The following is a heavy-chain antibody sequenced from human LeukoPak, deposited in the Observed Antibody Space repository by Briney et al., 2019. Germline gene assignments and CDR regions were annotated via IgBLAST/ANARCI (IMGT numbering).Heavy chain of an antibody. CDR2: ISWNSGSI. D-gene: IGHD3-22*01. CDR3: AKFSTYYYGSSGRRSAFDI. Sequence: PGGSLRLSCAASGFTFDDYAMHWVRQAPGKGLEWVSGISWNSGSIGYADSVKGRFTISRDNAKNSLYLQMNSLRAEDTALYYCAKFSTYYYGSSGRRSAFDIWGQGTMVTVSS. V-gene: IGHV3-9*01. J-gene: IGHJ3*02. CDR1: GFTFDDYA.